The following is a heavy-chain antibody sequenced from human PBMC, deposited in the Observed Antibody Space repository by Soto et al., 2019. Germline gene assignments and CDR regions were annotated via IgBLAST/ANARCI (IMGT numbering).Heavy chain of an antibody. CDR2: ISSSTSYV. J-gene: IGHJ5*01. D-gene: IGHD2-2*01. V-gene: IGHV3-21*06. CDR1: GFTFSRYG. CDR3: ARDPSEGRVGNWFES. Sequence: LRLSCAASGFTFSRYGMNWLRQAPGKGLEWVASISSSTSYVYYADSVKGRFSTSRDNARNILYLEMYALRTEDTAVYYCARDPSEGRVGNWFESWGQGTLVTVSS.